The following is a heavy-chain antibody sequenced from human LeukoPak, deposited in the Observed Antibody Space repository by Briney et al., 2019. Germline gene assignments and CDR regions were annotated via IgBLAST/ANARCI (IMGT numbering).Heavy chain of an antibody. J-gene: IGHJ4*02. Sequence: GGSLRLPCAASGFTFSIYWMSWVRQAPGKGLEWVANIRQDGSEKYYVDSVKGRFTISRDNAKNSLYLQMNSLRAEDTAVYYCARDRLGPSSSWYREYYFDYWGQGTLVTVSS. D-gene: IGHD6-13*01. V-gene: IGHV3-7*01. CDR1: GFTFSIYW. CDR3: ARDRLGPSSSWYREYYFDY. CDR2: IRQDGSEK.